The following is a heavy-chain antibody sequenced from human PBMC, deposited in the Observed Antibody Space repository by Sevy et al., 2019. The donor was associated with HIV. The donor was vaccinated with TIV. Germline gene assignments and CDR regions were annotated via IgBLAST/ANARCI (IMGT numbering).Heavy chain of an antibody. Sequence: GGSLRLSCAVSGFSFDSYGMTWVRRAPGKGLEWVSGISGSGTRTYYADSVKGRFSISRDNSKNRLYLQMNSLRSEDKAIYYCGKGGGGHYDPDEIGYYFYYYNMDVWGKGTTVTVSS. CDR2: ISGSGTRT. CDR3: GKGGGGHYDPDEIGYYFYYYNMDV. CDR1: GFSFDSYG. V-gene: IGHV3-23*01. D-gene: IGHD3-22*01. J-gene: IGHJ6*03.